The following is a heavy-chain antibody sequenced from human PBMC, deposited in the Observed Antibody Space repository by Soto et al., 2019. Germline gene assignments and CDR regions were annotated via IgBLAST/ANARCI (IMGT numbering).Heavy chain of an antibody. J-gene: IGHJ3*02. D-gene: IGHD6-13*01. CDR2: IWYDGSNK. CDR3: ARDVAAAGPTFDAFDI. V-gene: IGHV3-33*01. CDR1: GFTFSSYG. Sequence: GGSLRLSCAASGFTFSSYGMHWVRQAPGKGLEWVAVIWYDGSNKYYADSVKGRFTISRDNSKNTLYLQMNSLRAEDTAVYYCARDVAAAGPTFDAFDIWGQGTMVTVSS.